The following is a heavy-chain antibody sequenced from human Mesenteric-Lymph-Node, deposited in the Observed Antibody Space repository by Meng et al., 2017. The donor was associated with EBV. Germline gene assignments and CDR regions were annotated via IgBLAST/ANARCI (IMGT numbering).Heavy chain of an antibody. CDR3: ARDRGLERNDGIDY. J-gene: IGHJ4*02. Sequence: GAGPGLVKTSGTLSLTCTVSGGSISSSSYYWGWIRQPPGKGLEWIGDFYYSENTYYNPSLKSRVTISVDTSKNQFSLKLSSVTAADTAVYYCARDRGLERNDGIDYWGQGTLVTVSS. D-gene: IGHD1-1*01. CDR2: FYYSENT. CDR1: GGSISSSSYY. V-gene: IGHV4-39*07.